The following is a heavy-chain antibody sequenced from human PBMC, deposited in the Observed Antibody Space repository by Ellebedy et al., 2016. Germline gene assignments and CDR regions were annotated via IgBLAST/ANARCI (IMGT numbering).Heavy chain of an antibody. CDR3: ARVGGAVAGYWFDP. CDR2: INHSGST. Sequence: SETLSLTCAVYGGSFSGYYWSWIRQPPGKGLEWIGEINHSGSTNYNPSLKSRVTISVDTSKNQFSLKLSSVTAADTAVYYCARVGGAVAGYWFDPWGQGTPVTVSS. J-gene: IGHJ5*02. CDR1: GGSFSGYY. D-gene: IGHD6-19*01. V-gene: IGHV4-34*01.